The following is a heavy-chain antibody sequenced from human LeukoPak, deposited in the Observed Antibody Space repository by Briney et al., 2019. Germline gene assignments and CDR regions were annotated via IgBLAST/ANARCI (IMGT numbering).Heavy chain of an antibody. CDR2: ISASGGST. D-gene: IGHD5-18*01. Sequence: GGSLRLSCAASGFTFSTYAMYWVRQAPGKGLEWVSGISASGGSTCYADSVKGRFTVSRDNPKNTLYLQMNSLRAEDTALYYCAKEVLGGYSYGYGFANWGQGTLVTVSS. J-gene: IGHJ4*02. V-gene: IGHV3-23*01. CDR1: GFTFSTYA. CDR3: AKEVLGGYSYGYGFAN.